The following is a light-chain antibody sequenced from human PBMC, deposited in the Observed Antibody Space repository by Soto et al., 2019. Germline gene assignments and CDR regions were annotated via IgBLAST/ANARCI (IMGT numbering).Light chain of an antibody. CDR2: DVN. Sequence: QSALTQPASVSGSPGQSIAISCTGTSSDIGGYNFVSWYQQHPGKAPKLVIYDVNIRPSGVSDRFSGSKSGNTASLTISGLQAEDEADYYCSSYSGSSTVVVFGGGTKVTVL. CDR1: SSDIGGYNF. J-gene: IGLJ2*01. V-gene: IGLV2-14*03. CDR3: SSYSGSSTVVV.